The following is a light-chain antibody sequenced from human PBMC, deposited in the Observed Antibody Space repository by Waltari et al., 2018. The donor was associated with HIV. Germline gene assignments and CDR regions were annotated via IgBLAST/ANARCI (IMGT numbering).Light chain of an antibody. Sequence: QSVLTQPASVSGSPGQSIPISCTGTSSDVGSYNLVSWYQQHPGKAPKLMIYAVSKRPSGVSNRFSGSKSGNTASLTISGLQAEDEADYYCCSYAGSVVFGGGTKLTVL. J-gene: IGLJ2*01. CDR1: SSDVGSYNL. V-gene: IGLV2-23*02. CDR3: CSYAGSVV. CDR2: AVS.